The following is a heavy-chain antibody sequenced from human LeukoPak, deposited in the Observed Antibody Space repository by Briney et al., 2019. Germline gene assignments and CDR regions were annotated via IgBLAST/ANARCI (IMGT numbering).Heavy chain of an antibody. Sequence: GGSLRLSCAASGFTFSSYGMHWVRQAPGKGLEGVAVIWYDGSNKYYADSVKGRFTISRDNSKNTLYLQMNSLRAEDTAVYYCARDEAGVGATLFYFDYWGQGTLVTVSS. J-gene: IGHJ4*02. D-gene: IGHD1-26*01. V-gene: IGHV3-33*01. CDR1: GFTFSSYG. CDR3: ARDEAGVGATLFYFDY. CDR2: IWYDGSNK.